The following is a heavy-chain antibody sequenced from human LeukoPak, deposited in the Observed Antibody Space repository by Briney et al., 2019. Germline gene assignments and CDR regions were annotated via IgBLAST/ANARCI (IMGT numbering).Heavy chain of an antibody. V-gene: IGHV3-30*02. J-gene: IGHJ4*02. CDR1: GFTFSSYG. CDR3: AKGKDSSSSYFDY. Sequence: GGSLRLSCAASGFTFSSYGMHWVRQAPGKGLEWVAFIRYDGSNKYYADSVKGRFTISRDNSKNTLYLQMNSLRAEDTAVYYCAKGKDSSSSYFDYWGQGTLVTVSS. CDR2: IRYDGSNK. D-gene: IGHD6-13*01.